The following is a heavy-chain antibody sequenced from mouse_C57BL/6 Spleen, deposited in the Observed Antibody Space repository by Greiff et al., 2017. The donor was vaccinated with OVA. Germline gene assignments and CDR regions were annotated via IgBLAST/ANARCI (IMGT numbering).Heavy chain of an antibody. CDR1: GFTFSDYY. CDR3: ARGDDGYYPFDY. V-gene: IGHV5-16*01. Sequence: EVKLMESEGGLVQPGSSMKLSCTASGFTFSDYYMAWVRQVPEKGLEWVANINYDGSSTYYLDSLKSRFIISRDNAKNILYLQMSSLKSEDTATYYCARGDDGYYPFDYWGQGTTRTVSS. CDR2: INYDGSST. J-gene: IGHJ2*01. D-gene: IGHD2-3*01.